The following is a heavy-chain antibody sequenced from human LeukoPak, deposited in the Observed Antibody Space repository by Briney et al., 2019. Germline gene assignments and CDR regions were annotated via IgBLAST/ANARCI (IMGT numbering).Heavy chain of an antibody. CDR2: ISSNGGST. Sequence: GGSLRLSCAASGFTFSSYGTHWVRQAPGKGLEYVSAISSNGGSTYYADSVKGRFTISRDNSKNTLYLQMSSLRAEDTAVYYCVKDGSGSSGGSLDPWGQGTLVTVSS. CDR3: VKDGSGSSGGSLDP. CDR1: GFTFSSYG. D-gene: IGHD2-15*01. J-gene: IGHJ5*02. V-gene: IGHV3-64D*06.